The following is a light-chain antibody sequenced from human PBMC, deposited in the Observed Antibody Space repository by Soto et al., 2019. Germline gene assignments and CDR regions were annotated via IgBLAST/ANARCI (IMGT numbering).Light chain of an antibody. CDR1: QSISSW. CDR2: KAS. J-gene: IGKJ2*01. Sequence: DIQMTQSPSTLSASVGDRVTITCRASQSISSWLAWYQQKPGKAPKLLIYKASSLESGVPSRFSGSGSGTEFTLTISSLQPDDFATYYCQQYNSYSLVSYTFGQGTKLEIK. CDR3: QQYNSYSLVSYT. V-gene: IGKV1-5*03.